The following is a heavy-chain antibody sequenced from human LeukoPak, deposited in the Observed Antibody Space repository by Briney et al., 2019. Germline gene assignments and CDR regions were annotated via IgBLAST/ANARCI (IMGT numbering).Heavy chain of an antibody. D-gene: IGHD1-26*01. CDR3: ATEVSDYYGMDV. CDR1: GYTLTELS. CDR2: FDPEDGET. V-gene: IGHV1-24*01. Sequence: GASVKVSCQVSGYTLTELSMHWVRQAPGKGLEWMGGFDPEDGETIYAQKFQGRVTMTEDTSTDTAYMELSSLRSEDTAVYYCATEVSDYYGMDVWGQGTTVTVSS. J-gene: IGHJ6*02.